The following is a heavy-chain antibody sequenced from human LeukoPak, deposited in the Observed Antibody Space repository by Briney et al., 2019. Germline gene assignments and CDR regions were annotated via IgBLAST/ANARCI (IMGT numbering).Heavy chain of an antibody. V-gene: IGHV3-23*01. Sequence: GGSLRLSCAAPGFTFSSYAMSWVRQAPGKGLEWVSAISGSGGSTYYADYVKGRFTISRDNSKNTLYLQMNSLRAEDTAVYYCAKDPKELLWFGELLSDSRFDYWGQGTLVTVSS. CDR3: AKDPKELLWFGELLSDSRFDY. D-gene: IGHD3-10*01. J-gene: IGHJ4*02. CDR2: ISGSGGST. CDR1: GFTFSSYA.